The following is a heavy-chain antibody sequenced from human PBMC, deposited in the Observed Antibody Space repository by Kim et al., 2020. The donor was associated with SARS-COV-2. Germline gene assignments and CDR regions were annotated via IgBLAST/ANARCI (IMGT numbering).Heavy chain of an antibody. CDR2: ISYDGSNK. CDR1: GFTFSSYA. D-gene: IGHD6-13*01. CDR3: ARDEGYSSSWYSDY. J-gene: IGHJ4*02. Sequence: GGSLRLSCAASGFTFSSYAMHWVRQAPGKGLEWVAVISYDGSNKYYADSVKGRFTISRDNSKNTLYLQMNSLRAEDTAVYYCARDEGYSSSWYSDYWGQGTLVTVSS. V-gene: IGHV3-30-3*01.